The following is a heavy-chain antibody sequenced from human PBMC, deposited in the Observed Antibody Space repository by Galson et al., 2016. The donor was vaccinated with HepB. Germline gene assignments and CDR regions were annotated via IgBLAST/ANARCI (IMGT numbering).Heavy chain of an antibody. V-gene: IGHV3-30*18. D-gene: IGHD2/OR15-2a*01. CDR2: DSMDGRRK. Sequence: SLRLSCAASGFSFSDHYMDWVRQAPGRGLEWVAADSMDGRRKFYSDSVKGRFTISRDNSNNMLFLQMDSLRPDDTAVYYCAKRHEYCPPVGCSVDYWGQGTLVSVSS. CDR3: AKRHEYCPPVGCSVDY. CDR1: GFSFSDHY. J-gene: IGHJ4*02.